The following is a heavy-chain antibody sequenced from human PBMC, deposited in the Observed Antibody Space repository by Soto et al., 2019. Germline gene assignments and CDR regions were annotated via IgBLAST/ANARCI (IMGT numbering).Heavy chain of an antibody. J-gene: IGHJ6*02. CDR1: GGSISSGPYC. D-gene: IGHD2-2*01. Sequence: SETLSLTCIVSGGSISSGPYCWGWIRQPPGEGLEWIGTFHYTESTYYNPSLEGRVTISVDTSKNQFSLKVSSVTVADTAIYYCARLGGYCSSTICYYYYGMDVWGQGTTVTVSS. CDR3: ARLGGYCSSTICYYYYGMDV. CDR2: FHYTEST. V-gene: IGHV4-39*01.